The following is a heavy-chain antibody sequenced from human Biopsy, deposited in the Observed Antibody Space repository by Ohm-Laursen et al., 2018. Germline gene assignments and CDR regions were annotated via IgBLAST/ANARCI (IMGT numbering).Heavy chain of an antibody. D-gene: IGHD6-19*01. CDR2: IYYSGST. Sequence: SDTLSLTCSVSGGSISSRNHYWGWLRQPPGKGLEWIGHIYYSGSTSYNSSLESRVTVSVDTSKNQFSLKPTSVTAADTAVYYCAKHGSGWTGDDAFHIWGQGTMVTVSS. J-gene: IGHJ3*02. CDR1: GGSISSRNHY. CDR3: AKHGSGWTGDDAFHI. V-gene: IGHV4-39*01.